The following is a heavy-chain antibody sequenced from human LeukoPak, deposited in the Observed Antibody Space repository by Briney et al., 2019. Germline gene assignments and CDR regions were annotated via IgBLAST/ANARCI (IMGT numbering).Heavy chain of an antibody. CDR2: ISGGGGSA. CDR3: AKRWSYIDF. CDR1: GFTFSSCA. Sequence: GGSLRLSCAASGFTFSSCAMSWVRQAPGKGLEWVPSISGGGGSAYYADSVKGRFTISRDNSENTLYLQMNSLRAEDTAVYFCAKRWSYIDFWGQGTLVTVSS. D-gene: IGHD3-3*01. J-gene: IGHJ4*02. V-gene: IGHV3-23*01.